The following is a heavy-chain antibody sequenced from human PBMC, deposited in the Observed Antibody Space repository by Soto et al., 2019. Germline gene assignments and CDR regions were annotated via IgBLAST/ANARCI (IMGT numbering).Heavy chain of an antibody. V-gene: IGHV3-30*18. D-gene: IGHD3-10*01. CDR3: AKSVQRGGLPPLDY. CDR2: ISYDGSNK. Sequence: HPGGSLRLSCAASGFTFSSYGMHWVRQAPGKGLEWVAVISYDGSNKYYADSVKGRFTISRDNSKNTLYLQMNSLRAEDTAVYYCAKSVQRGGLPPLDYWGQGTLVTVSS. J-gene: IGHJ4*02. CDR1: GFTFSSYG.